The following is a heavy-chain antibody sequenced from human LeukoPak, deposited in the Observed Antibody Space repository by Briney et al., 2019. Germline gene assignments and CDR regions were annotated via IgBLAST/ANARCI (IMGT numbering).Heavy chain of an antibody. V-gene: IGHV4-4*07. CDR3: ARDGGSWYYYYMDV. J-gene: IGHJ6*03. CDR2: IYTSGST. Sequence: PSETLSLTCTVSGGSISSYYWSWIRQPARKGLGWIGRIYTSGSTNYNPSLKSRVTMSVDTSKNQFSLKLSSVTAADTAVYYCARDGGSWYYYYMDVWGKGTTVTVSS. CDR1: GGSISSYY. D-gene: IGHD3-10*01.